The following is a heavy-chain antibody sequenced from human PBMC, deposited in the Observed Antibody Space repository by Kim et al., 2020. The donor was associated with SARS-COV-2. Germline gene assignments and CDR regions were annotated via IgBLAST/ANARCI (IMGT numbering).Heavy chain of an antibody. J-gene: IGHJ5*02. CDR1: GFTFSNYA. CDR3: AKDTLTGTTGWFDP. D-gene: IGHD1-7*01. Sequence: GGSLRLSCAASGFTFSNYAMSWVRQAPGKGLEWVSTIRGSGSSTYYADSAKGRFTISRDNSQNTLYLQMNSLRAEDTAVYYCAKDTLTGTTGWFDPWGQGTLVTVSS. V-gene: IGHV3-23*01. CDR2: IRGSGSST.